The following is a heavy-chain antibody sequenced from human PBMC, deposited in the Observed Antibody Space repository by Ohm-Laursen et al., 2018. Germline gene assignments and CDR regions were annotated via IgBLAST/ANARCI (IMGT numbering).Heavy chain of an antibody. V-gene: IGHV3-13*01. CDR1: GFTFSSYD. D-gene: IGHD3-10*01. CDR2: IGPAGDT. CDR3: VRDRAVGGISLFDY. Sequence: GSLRLFCTASGFTFSSYDMHWVRQATGKGLEWVSAIGPAGDTYYPGSVKGRFTISRENAKNSLYLQMNSLRAEDTAVYYCVRDRAVGGISLFDYWGPGTLVTVSS. J-gene: IGHJ4*02.